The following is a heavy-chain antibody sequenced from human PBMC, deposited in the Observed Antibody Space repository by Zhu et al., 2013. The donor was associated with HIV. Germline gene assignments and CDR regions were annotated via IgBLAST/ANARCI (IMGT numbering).Heavy chain of an antibody. CDR3: ARQESSLGPIVVVPAGHYYYGMDV. CDR1: GGTFSSYA. CDR2: IIPIFGTA. V-gene: IGHV1-69*06. D-gene: IGHD2-2*01. Sequence: QVQLVQSGAEVKKPGSSVKVSCKASGGTFSSYAISWVRQAPGQGLEWMGGIIPIFGTANYAQKFQGRVTITADKSTSTAYMGLSSLRSEDTAVYYCARQESSLGPIVVVPAGHYYYGMDVRGQGTTVTVSS. J-gene: IGHJ6*02.